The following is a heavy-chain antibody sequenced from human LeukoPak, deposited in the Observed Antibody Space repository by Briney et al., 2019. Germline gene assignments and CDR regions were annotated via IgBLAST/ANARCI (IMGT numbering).Heavy chain of an antibody. D-gene: IGHD1-26*01. Sequence: GGSLRLSCAASGFTFSSYAMSWVRQAPGKGLEWVSAISGSGGSTYYADSVKGRFTISRDNAKNSLYLQMNSLRAEDTAVYYCAKDIGVPSNYWGQGTLVTVSS. V-gene: IGHV3-23*01. J-gene: IGHJ4*02. CDR3: AKDIGVPSNY. CDR2: ISGSGGST. CDR1: GFTFSSYA.